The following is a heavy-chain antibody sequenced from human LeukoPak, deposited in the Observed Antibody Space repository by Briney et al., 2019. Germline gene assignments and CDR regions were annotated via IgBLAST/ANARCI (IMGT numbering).Heavy chain of an antibody. Sequence: GGSLRLSCAASGFTFNNYAINWVRQAPGKGLEWVSSISGRSGSTYYADSVKGRFTISRDNSKNTVFLQMNSLRAEDTAVYYCARGRGYYDSSGYYYYPFDYWGQGTLVTVSS. J-gene: IGHJ4*02. D-gene: IGHD3-22*01. CDR2: ISGRSGST. CDR3: ARGRGYYDSSGYYYYPFDY. CDR1: GFTFNNYA. V-gene: IGHV3-23*01.